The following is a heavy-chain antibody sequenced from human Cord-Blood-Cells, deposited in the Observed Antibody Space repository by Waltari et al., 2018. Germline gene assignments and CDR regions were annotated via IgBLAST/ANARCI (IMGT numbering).Heavy chain of an antibody. V-gene: IGHV4-4*07. CDR2: IYTSGST. CDR1: GGPISSYY. CDR3: ARDFWSGYYYYYYMDV. D-gene: IGHD3-3*01. J-gene: IGHJ6*03. Sequence: QVHLQESGPGLVKPSETLSLTCTVSGGPISSYYWSWIRQPAGKGLEWIGRIYTSGSTNYNPSLKSRVTMSVDTSKNQFSLKLSSVTAADTAVYYCARDFWSGYYYYYYMDVWGKGTTVTVSS.